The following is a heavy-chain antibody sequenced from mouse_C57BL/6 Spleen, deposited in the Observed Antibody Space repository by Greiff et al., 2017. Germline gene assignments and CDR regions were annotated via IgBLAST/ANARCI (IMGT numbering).Heavy chain of an antibody. CDR2: INPNNGGT. V-gene: IGHV1-26*01. CDR3: ARVVTWCAY. Sequence: EVQLQQSGPELVKPGASVKISCKASGYTFTDYYMNWVKQSHGKSLEWIGDINPNNGGTSYNQKFKGKATLTVDKSSSTAYMELRSLTSEDSAVYYCARVVTWCAYWGQGTLVTVSA. CDR1: GYTFTDYY. D-gene: IGHD1-1*01. J-gene: IGHJ3*01.